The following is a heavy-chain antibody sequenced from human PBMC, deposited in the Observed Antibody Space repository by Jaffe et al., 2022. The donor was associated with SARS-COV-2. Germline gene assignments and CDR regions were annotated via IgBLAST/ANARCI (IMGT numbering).Heavy chain of an antibody. CDR1: GGSISSSRYY. CDR2: IYYNGRT. Sequence: QLQLQESGPGLVKPSETLSLTCTVSGGSISSSRYYWGWIRQPPGKGLEWIGTIYYNGRTYYNPSLKSRVTISVDTSKNQFSLQLSSVTAADTAVYYCASSPDGSGSPYYYYYGVDVWGQGTTVTVSS. V-gene: IGHV4-39*01. D-gene: IGHD3-10*01. CDR3: ASSPDGSGSPYYYYYGVDV. J-gene: IGHJ6*02.